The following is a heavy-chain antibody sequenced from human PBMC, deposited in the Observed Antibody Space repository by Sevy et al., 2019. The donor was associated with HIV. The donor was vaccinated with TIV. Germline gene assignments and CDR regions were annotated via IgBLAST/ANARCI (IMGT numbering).Heavy chain of an antibody. Sequence: GGSLRLSCAASGFTFKYHGMPWVRQAPGKGLEWLSLISIDGSNKYYADSVKGRFTISRDNAKNTVSVQMNSLRPEDTATYYCAKDGGHIDIDYWGQGILVTVSS. D-gene: IGHD2-15*01. CDR3: AKDGGHIDIDY. CDR1: GFTFKYHG. CDR2: ISIDGSNK. V-gene: IGHV3-30*18. J-gene: IGHJ4*02.